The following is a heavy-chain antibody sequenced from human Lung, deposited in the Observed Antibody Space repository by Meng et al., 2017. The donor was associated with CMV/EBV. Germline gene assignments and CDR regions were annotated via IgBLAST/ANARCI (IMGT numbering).Heavy chain of an antibody. V-gene: IGHV2-5*02. D-gene: IGHD3-16*02. J-gene: IGHJ4*02. Sequence: FSGFLLTTFGGGAGWSRQPPGQAREWLAPIYWDDDERYNPSLQNRLTITKDISTNQVGLTLTHMEPVDAGIYYCARGRLGELSLFDYWGQGALVTVSS. CDR2: IYWDDDE. CDR3: ARGRLGELSLFDY. CDR1: GFLLTTFGGG.